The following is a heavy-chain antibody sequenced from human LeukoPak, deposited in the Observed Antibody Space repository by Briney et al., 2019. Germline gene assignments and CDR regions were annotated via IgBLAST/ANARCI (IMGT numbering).Heavy chain of an antibody. CDR3: ARDNPTRIAVAGPFNWFDP. J-gene: IGHJ5*02. CDR1: GFTFSSYW. Sequence: PGGSLRLSCAASGFTFSSYWMSWVRQAPGKGLEWVANIKQDGSEKYYVDSVKGRFTISRDNAKNSLYLQMNSLRAEDTAVYYCARDNPTRIAVAGPFNWFDPWGQGTLVTVSS. CDR2: IKQDGSEK. V-gene: IGHV3-7*01. D-gene: IGHD6-19*01.